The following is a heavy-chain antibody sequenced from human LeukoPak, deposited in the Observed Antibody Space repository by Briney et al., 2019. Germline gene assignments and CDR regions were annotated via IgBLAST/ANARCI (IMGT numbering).Heavy chain of an antibody. D-gene: IGHD3-22*01. J-gene: IGHJ4*02. V-gene: IGHV3-23*01. Sequence: GGSLRLSCAASGFTFSSYAMSWVRQAPGKGLEWISVISGSGGNTNYADSVKGRFTISRDNSKNTLYLQMNSPRAEDTAVYYRAKGRSASYYYDSSGYSNYNFDYWGQGTLVTISS. CDR3: AKGRSASYYYDSSGYSNYNFDY. CDR1: GFTFSSYA. CDR2: ISGSGGNT.